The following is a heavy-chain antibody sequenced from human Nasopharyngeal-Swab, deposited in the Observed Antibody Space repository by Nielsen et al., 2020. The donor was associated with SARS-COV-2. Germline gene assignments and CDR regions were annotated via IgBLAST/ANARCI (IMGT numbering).Heavy chain of an antibody. J-gene: IGHJ4*02. V-gene: IGHV4-59*12. D-gene: IGHD6-19*01. CDR2: IYYSGST. CDR3: ARASVAGDFDY. Sequence: SETLSLTCTVSGGSISNSYWSWIRQPPGKGLEWIGYIYYSGSTNYNPSLKGRVTISVDKSKNQFSLKLSSVTAADTAVYYCARASVAGDFDYWGQGTLVTVSS. CDR1: GGSISNSY.